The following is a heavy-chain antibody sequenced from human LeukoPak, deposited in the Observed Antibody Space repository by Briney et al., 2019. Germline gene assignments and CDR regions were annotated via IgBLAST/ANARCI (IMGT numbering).Heavy chain of an antibody. D-gene: IGHD2-2*01. CDR2: ISGSGGST. Sequence: GGSLRLSCAASGFTFSSYAMSWVRQAPGKGLEWVSAISGSGGSTYYADSVKGRFTISRDNSKKTLYLQMNSLRAEDTAVYYCAKTVAPAAIEYYFDYWGQGTLVTVSS. CDR1: GFTFSSYA. CDR3: AKTVAPAAIEYYFDY. J-gene: IGHJ4*02. V-gene: IGHV3-23*01.